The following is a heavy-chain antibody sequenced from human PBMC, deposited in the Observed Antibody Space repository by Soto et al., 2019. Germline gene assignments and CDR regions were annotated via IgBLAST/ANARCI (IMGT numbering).Heavy chain of an antibody. V-gene: IGHV4-39*01. CDR3: ASSYGDYVSY. J-gene: IGHJ4*02. D-gene: IGHD4-17*01. CDR2: IYYSGST. Sequence: LETLCLTCTVFGGSSRGRSYYCGCIRQPSGKGLEWIGSIYYSGSTYYNPSLKSRVTISVDTSKNQFSLKLSSVTAADTAVYYWASSYGDYVSYRGQGTLVTVPS. CDR1: GGSSRGRSYY.